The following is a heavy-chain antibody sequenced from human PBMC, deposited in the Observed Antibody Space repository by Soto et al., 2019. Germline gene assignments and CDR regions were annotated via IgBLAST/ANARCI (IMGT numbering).Heavy chain of an antibody. Sequence: SVKVSCKASGGTFSSYAISWVRQAPGQGLEWMGGIIPIFGTANYAQKFQGRVTITADESTSTAYMELSSLRSEDTAVYYCARITNWNYALDAFDIWGQGTMVTVSS. CDR2: IIPIFGTA. J-gene: IGHJ3*02. V-gene: IGHV1-69*13. CDR1: GGTFSSYA. D-gene: IGHD1-7*01. CDR3: ARITNWNYALDAFDI.